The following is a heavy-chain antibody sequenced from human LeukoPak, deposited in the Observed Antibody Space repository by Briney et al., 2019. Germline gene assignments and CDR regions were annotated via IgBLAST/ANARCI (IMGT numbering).Heavy chain of an antibody. Sequence: ASVKVSCKASGYTFTGYYMHWVRQAPGQGLEWMGWINPNSGGTNYAQKFQGRVTMTRDTSISTAYMELSRLRSDDTAVYYCATHYGDFSHFDPWGQGTLVTVSS. J-gene: IGHJ5*02. V-gene: IGHV1-2*02. CDR1: GYTFTGYY. CDR2: INPNSGGT. D-gene: IGHD4-17*01. CDR3: ATHYGDFSHFDP.